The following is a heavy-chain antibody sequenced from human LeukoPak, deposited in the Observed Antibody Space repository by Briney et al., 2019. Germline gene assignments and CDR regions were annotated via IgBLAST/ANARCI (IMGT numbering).Heavy chain of an antibody. Sequence: GGSLRLSCSASGFTFSRYPMHWVRQAPGRGLEYVSAISVNGGSTYYADSVKGRFTISRDNSKNTLYLQMSSLRPEDTAVYYCVKPFGAAGGYWGQGTLVTVSS. CDR3: VKPFGAAGGY. D-gene: IGHD6-13*01. CDR1: GFTFSRYP. J-gene: IGHJ4*02. CDR2: ISVNGGST. V-gene: IGHV3-64D*06.